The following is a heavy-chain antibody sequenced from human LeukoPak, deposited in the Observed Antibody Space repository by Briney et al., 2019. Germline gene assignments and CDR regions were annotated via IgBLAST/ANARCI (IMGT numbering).Heavy chain of an antibody. CDR1: GGSISSYY. CDR2: IYYSGST. Sequence: SETLSLTCTVSGGSISSYYWSWIRQPPGKRLEWIGYIYYSGSTNYNPSLKSRVTISVDTSKNQFSLKLSSVTAADTAVYYCARNGVGATSPHFDYWGQGTLVTVSS. J-gene: IGHJ4*02. D-gene: IGHD1-26*01. CDR3: ARNGVGATSPHFDY. V-gene: IGHV4-59*08.